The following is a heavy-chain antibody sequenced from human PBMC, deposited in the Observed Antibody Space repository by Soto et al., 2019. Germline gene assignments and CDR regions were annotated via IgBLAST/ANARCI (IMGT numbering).Heavy chain of an antibody. D-gene: IGHD2-15*01. Sequence: ETLSLNCIVSGGSFPTYYWSWIRQPAGRGLEWIGRIHSSGSSDYSPSLKSRVTMSVDTSKNQVSLKMRSVTAADTAVYYCARDVHCSGGNCQEYCFDYWGRGALVTVSS. CDR1: GGSFPTYY. CDR3: ARDVHCSGGNCQEYCFDY. V-gene: IGHV4-4*07. J-gene: IGHJ4*02. CDR2: IHSSGSS.